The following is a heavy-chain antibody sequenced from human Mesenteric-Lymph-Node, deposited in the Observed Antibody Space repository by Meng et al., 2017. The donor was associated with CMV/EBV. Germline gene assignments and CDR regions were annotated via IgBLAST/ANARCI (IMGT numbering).Heavy chain of an antibody. CDR1: GYTFTSYY. CDR3: ARAYIVRGSYYGMDV. CDR2: INPSGGST. Sequence: ASVKVSCKASGYTFTSYYMHWVRQAPGQGPEWMGIINPSGGSTSYAQKFQGRVTMTRDTSTSTVYMELSSLRSEDTAVYYCARAYIVRGSYYGMDVWGQGTTVTVSS. D-gene: IGHD2-8*01. J-gene: IGHJ6*02. V-gene: IGHV1-46*01.